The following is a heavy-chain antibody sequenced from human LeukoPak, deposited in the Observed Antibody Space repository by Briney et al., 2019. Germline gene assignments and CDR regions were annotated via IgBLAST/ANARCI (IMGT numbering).Heavy chain of an antibody. V-gene: IGHV1-46*01. J-gene: IGHJ4*02. CDR3: AREGFHGRELFPTFDY. CDR1: GDTFSSYY. CDR2: ITPSGDST. D-gene: IGHD3-10*01. Sequence: ASVKVSCKASGDTFSSYYMHWVRQAPGQGLEWMGIITPSGDSTNYAQKFQGRATMTRDTSTSTVYMELSSLRSEDTAVYYCAREGFHGRELFPTFDYWGQGTLVTVSS.